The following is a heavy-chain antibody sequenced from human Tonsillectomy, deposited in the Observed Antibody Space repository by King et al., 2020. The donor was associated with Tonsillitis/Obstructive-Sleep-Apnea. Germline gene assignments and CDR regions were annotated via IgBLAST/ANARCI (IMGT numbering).Heavy chain of an antibody. Sequence: VQLQQWGAGLLKPSETLSLTCAVYGGSFSGYYWSWIRQPPGKGLEWIGEINHSGSTNYNPSLKSRVTISVDTSKNQFSLKLSSVTAADTAVYYCARTFYGDYPYYSYYMDVWGKGTTVTVSS. J-gene: IGHJ6*03. CDR3: ARTFYGDYPYYSYYMDV. CDR2: INHSGST. D-gene: IGHD4-17*01. V-gene: IGHV4-34*01. CDR1: GGSFSGYY.